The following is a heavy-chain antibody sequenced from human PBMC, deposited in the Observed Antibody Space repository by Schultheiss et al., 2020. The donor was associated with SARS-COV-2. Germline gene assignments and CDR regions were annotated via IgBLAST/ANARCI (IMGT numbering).Heavy chain of an antibody. CDR1: GGSISSSSYY. J-gene: IGHJ4*02. CDR2: IYYSGST. CDR3: AREGTYGDLDY. V-gene: IGHV4-30-4*08. Sequence: SETLSLTCTVSGGSISSSSYYWGWIRQPPGKGLEWIGYIYYSGSTYYNPSLKSRVTISVDTSKNQFSLKLSSVTAADTAVYYCAREGTYGDLDYWGQGTLVTVSS. D-gene: IGHD4-17*01.